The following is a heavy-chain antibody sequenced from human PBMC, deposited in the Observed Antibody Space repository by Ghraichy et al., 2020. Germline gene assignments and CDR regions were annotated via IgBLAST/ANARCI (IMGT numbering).Heavy chain of an antibody. CDR1: GFSLSTSGVG. Sequence: SGPTLVKPTQTLTLTCTFSGFSLSTSGVGVGWIRQPPGKALEWLALIYWDVDKRNSPSLKNRLSITKDTSKNQVVLTMTNMDPVDTATYYCAHRLLNPANYYYYYGMDVWGQGTTVTVSS. J-gene: IGHJ6*02. CDR2: IYWDVDK. V-gene: IGHV2-5*02. D-gene: IGHD6-25*01. CDR3: AHRLLNPANYYYYYGMDV.